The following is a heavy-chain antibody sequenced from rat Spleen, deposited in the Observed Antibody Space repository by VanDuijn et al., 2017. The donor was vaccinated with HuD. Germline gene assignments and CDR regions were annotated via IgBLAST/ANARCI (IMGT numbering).Heavy chain of an antibody. V-gene: IGHV5-20*01. CDR2: ISYDGGST. CDR1: GFTFSNYG. J-gene: IGHJ2*01. CDR3: TTSTIAAISY. Sequence: EVQLVESGGGLVQPGRSMKLSCAASGFTFSNYGMAWVRQAPKKGLEWVAYISYDGGSTYYRDPVKGRFTISRDNAKSTLYLQMDSLRSEDTATYYCTTSTIAAISYWGQGVMVTVSS. D-gene: IGHD1-2*01.